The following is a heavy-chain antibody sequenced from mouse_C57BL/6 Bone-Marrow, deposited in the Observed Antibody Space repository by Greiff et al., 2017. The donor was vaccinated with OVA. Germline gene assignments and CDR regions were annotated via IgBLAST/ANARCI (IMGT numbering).Heavy chain of an antibody. CDR1: GYTFTDYY. Sequence: VQLQQSGPELVKPGASVKISCKASGYTFTDYYMNWVKQSHGKSLEWIGDINPNNGGTSYNQKFKGKATLTVDKSSSTAYMELRSLTSEDSAVYYCAIFPFAYWGQGTLVTVSA. V-gene: IGHV1-26*01. CDR3: AIFPFAY. J-gene: IGHJ3*01. CDR2: INPNNGGT.